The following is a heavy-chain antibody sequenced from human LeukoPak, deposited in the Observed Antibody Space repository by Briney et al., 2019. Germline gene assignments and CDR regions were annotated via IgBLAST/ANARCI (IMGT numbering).Heavy chain of an antibody. Sequence: GGSLRLSCAASGFTFSSYWMHWVRQAPGKGLVWVSRINSDGSSTSYADSVKGRFTISRDNAKNTLYLQMNSLRAEDTAVYYCARAGGFGYYFDYWGQGTLVTVSS. V-gene: IGHV3-74*01. CDR2: INSDGSST. CDR1: GFTFSSYW. J-gene: IGHJ4*02. D-gene: IGHD3-10*01. CDR3: ARAGGFGYYFDY.